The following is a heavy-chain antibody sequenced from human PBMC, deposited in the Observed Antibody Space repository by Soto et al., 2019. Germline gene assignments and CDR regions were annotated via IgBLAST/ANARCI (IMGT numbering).Heavy chain of an antibody. J-gene: IGHJ6*02. CDR2: MNPNSGNT. D-gene: IGHD3-3*01. CDR3: ARARVGRRFWEWNYGMDG. Sequence: QVQLVQSGAEVKKPGASVKVSCKASGYTFTSYDINWVRQATGQGLAWMGWMNPNSGNTGYAQKFQGRVNMTRNTSISTAYMELSSLRSEDTAVYYCARARVGRRFWEWNYGMDGWGQGTTVTVSS. V-gene: IGHV1-8*01. CDR1: GYTFTSYD.